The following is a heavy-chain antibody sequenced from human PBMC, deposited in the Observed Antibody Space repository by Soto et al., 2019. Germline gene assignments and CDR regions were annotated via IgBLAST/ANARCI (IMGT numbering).Heavy chain of an antibody. D-gene: IGHD2-15*01. J-gene: IGHJ6*03. CDR1: GFTFSNYW. V-gene: IGHV3-74*01. CDR2: INSDGSVS. Sequence: EVKLVESGGGLVQPGGSLRLSCAASGFTFSNYWMYWVRQAPGQGLVWVSRINSDGSVSRYADSVKGRRTISRDNVKNTLYLQMNSLRVEDTAVYYCARGDCVGGSCYSLAGSFYYYMDVWGKGTTVTVFS. CDR3: ARGDCVGGSCYSLAGSFYYYMDV.